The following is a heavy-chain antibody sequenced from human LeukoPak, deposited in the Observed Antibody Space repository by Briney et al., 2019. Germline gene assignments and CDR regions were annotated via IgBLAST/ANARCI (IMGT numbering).Heavy chain of an antibody. CDR2: IYYSEST. Sequence: PSETLSLTCTVSGGSISSSSYYWGWIRQPPGKGLEWIGSIYYSESTYYNPSLRSRVTISVDTSKNQFSLKLSSVTAADTAVYYCARQRLGDLYAEYFQHWGQGTLVTVSS. CDR3: ARQRLGDLYAEYFQH. D-gene: IGHD3-10*01. V-gene: IGHV4-39*01. J-gene: IGHJ1*01. CDR1: GGSISSSSYY.